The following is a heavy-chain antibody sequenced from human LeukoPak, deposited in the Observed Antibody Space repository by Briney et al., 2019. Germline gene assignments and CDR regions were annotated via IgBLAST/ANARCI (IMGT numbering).Heavy chain of an antibody. CDR2: IYYSGTT. V-gene: IGHV4-59*08. Sequence: PSETLSLTCTVSGGSISSSFWSWIRQPPGKGLEWIGYIYYSGTTNYNPSLKSRVTISVDTSRNQFSLKLSSVTAADTAVYYCARSTVLYGINVWGQGTTVTVSS. D-gene: IGHD4-17*01. CDR3: ARSTVLYGINV. J-gene: IGHJ6*02. CDR1: GGSISSSF.